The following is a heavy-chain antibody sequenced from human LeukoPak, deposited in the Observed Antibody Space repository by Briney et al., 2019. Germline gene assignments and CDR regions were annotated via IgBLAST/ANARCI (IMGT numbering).Heavy chain of an antibody. CDR3: AKVLGEYSIRSKPLDT. D-gene: IGHD6-13*01. J-gene: IGHJ5*02. V-gene: IGHV3-21*01. CDR2: ISSRSNDI. Sequence: GGSLRLSCAASGFTFSYYSLNWVRQAPGKGLEWVSSISSRSNDIYYADSVKGRFTISRDNAKNSLYLQMNSLRPEDTAVYYCAKVLGEYSIRSKPLDTWGQGTLVTVSS. CDR1: GFTFSYYS.